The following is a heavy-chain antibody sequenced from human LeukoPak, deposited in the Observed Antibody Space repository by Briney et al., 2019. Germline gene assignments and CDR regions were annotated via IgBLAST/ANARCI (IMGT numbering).Heavy chain of an antibody. Sequence: SETLSLTCTVSGGSISNYYWTWIRQPPGKGLEWIGFISYSGNTNYNPSLKSRVTISLDTSKNQFSLKLISVTAADTAVYYCARAPSGWFSDYWGQGTLVTVSS. D-gene: IGHD6-19*01. CDR3: ARAPSGWFSDY. J-gene: IGHJ4*02. CDR1: GGSISNYY. V-gene: IGHV4-59*01. CDR2: ISYSGNT.